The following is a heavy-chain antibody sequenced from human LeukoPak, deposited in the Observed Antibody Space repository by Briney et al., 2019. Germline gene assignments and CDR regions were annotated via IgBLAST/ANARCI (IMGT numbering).Heavy chain of an antibody. CDR3: ARYCSGGSCYYYYYGMDV. CDR1: GFIFADHA. Sequence: GGSLRLSCTASGFIFADHAMSWVRQAPGKGLEWVSSISSSSSYIYYADSVKGRFTISRDNAKNSLYLQMNSLRAEDTAVYYCARYCSGGSCYYYYYGMDVWGKGTTVTVSS. D-gene: IGHD2-15*01. J-gene: IGHJ6*04. CDR2: ISSSSSYI. V-gene: IGHV3-21*01.